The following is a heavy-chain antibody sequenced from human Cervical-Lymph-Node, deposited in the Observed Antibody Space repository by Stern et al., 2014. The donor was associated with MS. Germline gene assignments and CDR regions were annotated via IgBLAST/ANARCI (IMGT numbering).Heavy chain of an antibody. Sequence: QVQLQESGPGLVQPSETLSLTCTVSGGSVSNGLYYWSWIRQPPGKGLEWIGCMSHSGSANYNPSLKSRVTISVDTSKNQFSLNLSSLTAADTAVYYCARDALTILGTDSWGQGTLVTVSS. CDR2: MSHSGSA. CDR1: GGSVSNGLYY. CDR3: ARDALTILGTDS. V-gene: IGHV4-61*01. D-gene: IGHD3-3*01. J-gene: IGHJ4*02.